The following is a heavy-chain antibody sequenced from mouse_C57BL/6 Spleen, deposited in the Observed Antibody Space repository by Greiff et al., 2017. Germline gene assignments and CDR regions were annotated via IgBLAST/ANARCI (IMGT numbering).Heavy chain of an antibody. CDR1: GFTFSSYT. Sequence: DVMLVESGGGLVKPGGSLKLSCAASGFTFSSYTMSWVRQTPEKRLEWVATISGGGGNTYYPDSVKGRFTISRDNAKNTLYLQMSSLRSEDTALYYCARQDSSGPPYYYAMDYWGQGTSVTVSS. J-gene: IGHJ4*01. CDR2: ISGGGGNT. CDR3: ARQDSSGPPYYYAMDY. V-gene: IGHV5-9*01. D-gene: IGHD3-2*02.